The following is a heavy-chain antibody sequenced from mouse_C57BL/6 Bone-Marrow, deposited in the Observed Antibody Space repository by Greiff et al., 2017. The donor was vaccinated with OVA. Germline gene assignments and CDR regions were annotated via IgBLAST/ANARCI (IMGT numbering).Heavy chain of an antibody. CDR3: ARSPVLARGFAY. CDR1: GYTFTSYW. J-gene: IGHJ3*01. D-gene: IGHD1-1*01. V-gene: IGHV1-72*01. CDR2: IDPNSGGT. Sequence: QVQLKESGAELVKPGASVKLSCKASGYTFTSYWMHWVKQRPGRGLEWIGRIDPNSGGTKYNEKFKSKATLTVDKPSSTAYMQLSSLTSEDSAAYYCARSPVLARGFAYWGQGTLVTVSA.